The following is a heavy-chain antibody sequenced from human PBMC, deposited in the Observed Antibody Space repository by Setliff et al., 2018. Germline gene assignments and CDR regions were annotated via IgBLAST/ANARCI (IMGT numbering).Heavy chain of an antibody. CDR3: ARDGFQLPTQSNWFDP. D-gene: IGHD2-2*01. Sequence: NPSETLSLTCTVSGDSISSGDYFWSWIRQPPGKRLEWIGEIIHSGSTNYNPSLKSRVTISVDTSKNQFSLNLSSVTAADTAVYYCARDGFQLPTQSNWFDPWGQGTLVTVSS. CDR2: IIHSGST. CDR1: GDSISSGDYF. V-gene: IGHV4-39*07. J-gene: IGHJ5*02.